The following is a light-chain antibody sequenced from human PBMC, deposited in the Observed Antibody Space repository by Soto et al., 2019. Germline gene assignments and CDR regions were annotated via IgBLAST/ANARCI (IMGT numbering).Light chain of an antibody. Sequence: QSVLTQPPSASGTPGQRVTLSCSGSSSNIGTYTVNWYQQFPGTAPKLLIYNNDQRPSGVPDRFSGFKYGTAASLAISGLQSEAEAEYYCAAWDDSLSGLYVFGTATKLTVL. J-gene: IGLJ1*01. CDR1: SSNIGTYT. CDR3: AAWDDSLSGLYV. V-gene: IGLV1-44*01. CDR2: NND.